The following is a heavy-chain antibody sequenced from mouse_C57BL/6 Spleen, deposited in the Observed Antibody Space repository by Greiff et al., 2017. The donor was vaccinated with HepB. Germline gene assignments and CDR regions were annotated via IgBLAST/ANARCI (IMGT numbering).Heavy chain of an antibody. CDR1: GYTFTSYW. D-gene: IGHD1-1*01. CDR2: IYPGSGST. Sequence: VQLQQPGAELVKPGASVKMSCKASGYTFTSYWITWVKQRPGQGLEWIGDIYPGSGSTNYNEKFKSKATLTVDTSSSTAYMQLSSLTSEDSAVFYCARSLITTVVAPYWYFDVWGTGTTVTVSS. CDR3: ARSLITTVVAPYWYFDV. V-gene: IGHV1-55*01. J-gene: IGHJ1*03.